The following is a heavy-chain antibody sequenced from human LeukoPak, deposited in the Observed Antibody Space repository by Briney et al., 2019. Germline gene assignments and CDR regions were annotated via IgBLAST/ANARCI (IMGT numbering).Heavy chain of an antibody. Sequence: GGSLRLSCAASGFTVSSNYMSWVRQAPGKGLEWVSVIYSGGSTYYADSVKGRFTISRDNSKNTLYLQMNSLRAEDTAVYYCARDLRADYGGNSYYYGMDVWGQGTTVTVSS. CDR2: IYSGGST. D-gene: IGHD4-23*01. V-gene: IGHV3-66*01. J-gene: IGHJ6*02. CDR1: GFTVSSNY. CDR3: ARDLRADYGGNSYYYGMDV.